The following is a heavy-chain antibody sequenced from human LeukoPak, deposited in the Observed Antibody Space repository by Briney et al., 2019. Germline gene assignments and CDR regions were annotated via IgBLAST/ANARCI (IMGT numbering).Heavy chain of an antibody. CDR3: ARGGYCSSTSCYKAGEYFQH. J-gene: IGHJ1*01. Sequence: ASVKVSCKVSGYTLTELSMHWVRQAPGKGLEWMGGFDPEDGETIYAQKFQGSVTMTEDTSTDTAYMELRSLRSDDTAVYYCARGGYCSSTSCYKAGEYFQHWGQGTLVTVSS. CDR2: FDPEDGET. CDR1: GYTLTELS. D-gene: IGHD2-2*02. V-gene: IGHV1-24*01.